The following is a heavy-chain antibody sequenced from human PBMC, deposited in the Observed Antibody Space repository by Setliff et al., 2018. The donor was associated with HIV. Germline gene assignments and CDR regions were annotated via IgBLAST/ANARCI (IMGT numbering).Heavy chain of an antibody. Sequence: GGSLRLSCAASGFTFSSYNMNWVRQAPGKGLEWVAHIKQDGTEKHYLDSVKGRFTISRDNAKNSLYLQMNSLRDEDTAVYYCASQFCGGDCYDGSHWGQGTLVTVSS. CDR2: IKQDGTEK. CDR1: GFTFSSYN. D-gene: IGHD2-21*01. J-gene: IGHJ4*02. V-gene: IGHV3-7*03. CDR3: ASQFCGGDCYDGSH.